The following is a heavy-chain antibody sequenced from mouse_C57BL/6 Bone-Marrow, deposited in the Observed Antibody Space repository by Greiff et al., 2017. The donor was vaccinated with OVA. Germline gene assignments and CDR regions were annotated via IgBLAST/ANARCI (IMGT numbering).Heavy chain of an antibody. V-gene: IGHV1-18*01. CDR3: AKVEGRSRGFTTVVEDYDIDY. Sequence: EVQLVESGPELVKPGASVKIPCKASGYTFTDYNMDWVKQSHGKSLEWIGAINPNNGGTIYNQKFKGKATLTVDKPSSTAYMERRSLTSEDTAVYYCAKVEGRSRGFTTVVEDYDIDYWGQGTSVTVSS. D-gene: IGHD1-3*01. J-gene: IGHJ4*01. CDR1: GYTFTDYN. CDR2: INPNNGGT.